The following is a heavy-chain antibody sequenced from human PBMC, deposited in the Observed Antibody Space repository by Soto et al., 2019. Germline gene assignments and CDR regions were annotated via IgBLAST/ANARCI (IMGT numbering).Heavy chain of an antibody. CDR1: GYTFTSYY. J-gene: IGHJ1*01. V-gene: IGHV1-46*01. Sequence: ASVKVSCKASGYTFTSYYMHWVRQAPGQGLEWMGIINPSGGSTSYAQKFQGRVTMTRDTSTSTVYMELSSMRSEDTAVYYCARDRERWLHLPQHWGQGTLVTVSS. CDR3: ARDRERWLHLPQH. CDR2: INPSGGST. D-gene: IGHD5-12*01.